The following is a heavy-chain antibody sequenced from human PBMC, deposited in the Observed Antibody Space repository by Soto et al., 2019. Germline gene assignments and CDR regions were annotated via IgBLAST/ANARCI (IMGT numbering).Heavy chain of an antibody. V-gene: IGHV4-30-4*01. Sequence: QVQLQESGPGLVKPSQTLSLTCTVSGDSIKRDDYYWSWIRQPPGKGLEWIGYILYSGTTYYNPSLKSRLIISLDTSKNQFSLNLTSGTAADTAVYYCARDGGPLYYGMDFWGQGTTVTVSS. CDR1: GDSIKRDDYY. J-gene: IGHJ6*02. CDR2: ILYSGTT. CDR3: ARDGGPLYYGMDF. D-gene: IGHD3-10*01.